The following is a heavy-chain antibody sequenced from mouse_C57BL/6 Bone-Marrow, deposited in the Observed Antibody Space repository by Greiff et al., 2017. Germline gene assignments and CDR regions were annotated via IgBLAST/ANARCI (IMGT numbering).Heavy chain of an antibody. Sequence: QVQLQQSGAELVKPGASVKLSCKASGYTFTEYTIHWVKQRSGQGLEWIGWFYPGSGSIKYNEKFKDKATLTADKSSNTVYMELSRLTSEDSAVYFCARRCYYYGSRVYAMDYWGQGTSVTVSS. CDR3: ARRCYYYGSRVYAMDY. D-gene: IGHD1-1*01. V-gene: IGHV1-62-2*01. CDR2: FYPGSGSI. J-gene: IGHJ4*01. CDR1: GYTFTEYT.